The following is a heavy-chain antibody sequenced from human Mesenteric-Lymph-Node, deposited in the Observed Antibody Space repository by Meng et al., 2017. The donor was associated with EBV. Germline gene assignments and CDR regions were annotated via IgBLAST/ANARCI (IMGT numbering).Heavy chain of an antibody. CDR2: ISTNTGNP. CDR1: GYPFSHHA. CDR3: ARRGGPVTELDY. J-gene: IGHJ4*02. D-gene: IGHD4-17*01. Sequence: QLSQSGAEVTRPGASVKVSCKASGYPFSHHAMHWVRQAPGQGLECMGWISTNTGNPTYAQGFTGGFVFPLDTSVSTAYLQISSLKTEDTAVYYCARRGGPVTELDYWGQGTLVTVSS. V-gene: IGHV7-4-1*02.